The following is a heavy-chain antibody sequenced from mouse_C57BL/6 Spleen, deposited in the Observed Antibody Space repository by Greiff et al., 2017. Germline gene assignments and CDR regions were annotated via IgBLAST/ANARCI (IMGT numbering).Heavy chain of an antibody. CDR1: GYTFTSYW. V-gene: IGHV1-53*01. CDR3: AREMGYYYGSSYDYAMDY. D-gene: IGHD1-1*01. J-gene: IGHJ4*01. Sequence: QVQLQQSGTELVKPGASVKLSCKASGYTFTSYWMHWVKQRPGQGLEWIGNINPSNGGTNYNEKFKSKATLTVDKSSSTAYMQLSSLTSEDSAVYYCAREMGYYYGSSYDYAMDYWGQGTSVTVSS. CDR2: INPSNGGT.